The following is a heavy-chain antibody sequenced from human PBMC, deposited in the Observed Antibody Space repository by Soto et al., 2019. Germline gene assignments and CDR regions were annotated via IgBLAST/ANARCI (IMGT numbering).Heavy chain of an antibody. Sequence: QLQLQGSGPGLVKPSETLSLTCTVSGGSISTTTYYWGWVRQPPGKGLEWIGNIYYTGRTYYNPSLKRRVTISVDTSNNQFSLRLNSVTAADTAVYYCATHRRYSSGWYYYGMDVWGQGTTVTVSS. J-gene: IGHJ6*02. D-gene: IGHD6-25*01. V-gene: IGHV4-39*01. CDR1: GGSISTTTYY. CDR3: ATHRRYSSGWYYYGMDV. CDR2: IYYTGRT.